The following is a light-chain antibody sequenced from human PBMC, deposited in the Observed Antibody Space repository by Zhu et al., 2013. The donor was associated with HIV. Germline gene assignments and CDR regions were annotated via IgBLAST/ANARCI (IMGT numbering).Light chain of an antibody. Sequence: VLTQSPGTLSLSPGERATLSCRASQSVDNNFLAWYQHKPGQAPRLLIYGAYTRATNIPARFSGSGSGTEFTLTISSLEPEDFAVYYCQQRSNWPPYTFGQGTKLEIK. CDR1: QSVDNNF. J-gene: IGKJ2*01. CDR2: GAY. CDR3: QQRSNWPPYT. V-gene: IGKV3-11*01.